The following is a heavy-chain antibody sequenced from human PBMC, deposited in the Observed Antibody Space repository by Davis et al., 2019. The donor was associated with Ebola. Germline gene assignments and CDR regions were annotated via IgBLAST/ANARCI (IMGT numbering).Heavy chain of an antibody. CDR3: ASGLDY. V-gene: IGHV3-21*01. Sequence: SLKISCAASGFTFITYSMSWVRQAPGKGLEWVSSISSDSDYIYYADSAKGRFTISRDNAKNSLYLQMDGLRVEDTAVYYCASGLDYWGQGSLVTVSS. J-gene: IGHJ4*02. CDR2: ISSDSDYI. CDR1: GFTFITYS.